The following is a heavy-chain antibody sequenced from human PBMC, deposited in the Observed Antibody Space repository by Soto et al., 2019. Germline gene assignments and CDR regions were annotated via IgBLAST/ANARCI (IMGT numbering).Heavy chain of an antibody. CDR2: ISGSGGSA. V-gene: IGHV3-23*04. J-gene: IGHJ4*02. Sequence: EVQLVESGGGLVQPGGSRRLSWAASGFTFRGYAMSWARQPRGKGLEWVSSISGSGGSAFYVDSVKGRFTISRDNSKNTLQLQMNSLRADDTAIYYCAKDTAVSGTFVVTFDSWGQGSLVTVSS. CDR1: GFTFRGYA. CDR3: AKDTAVSGTFVVTFDS. D-gene: IGHD6-19*01.